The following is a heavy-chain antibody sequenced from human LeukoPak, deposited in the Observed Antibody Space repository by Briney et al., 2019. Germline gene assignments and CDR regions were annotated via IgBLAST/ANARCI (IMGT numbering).Heavy chain of an antibody. J-gene: IGHJ6*03. CDR3: ARGDSSSWLYYYYMDV. CDR2: MNPNSGNT. CDR1: GYTFTSYD. Sequence: ASVKVSCKASGYTFTSYDINWVRQATGQGLEWMGWMNPNSGNTGYAQKFQGRVTMTRSTSISTAYMELSSLRSEGTAVYYCARGDSSSWLYYYYMDVWGKGTTVTVSS. V-gene: IGHV1-8*01. D-gene: IGHD6-13*01.